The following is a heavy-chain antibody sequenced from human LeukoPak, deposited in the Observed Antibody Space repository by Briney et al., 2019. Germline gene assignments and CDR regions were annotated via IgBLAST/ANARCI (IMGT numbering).Heavy chain of an antibody. V-gene: IGHV3-23*01. D-gene: IGHD2-15*01. J-gene: IGHJ4*02. CDR3: AKGHRYCTSGNCNSAVDY. CDR2: IVGGGGST. Sequence: PGRSLRLSCSMSGFTLSHYAMSWVRQAPGKGLEWVSTIVGGGGSTDYTDSVKGRFTISRDNSKNTLYLQMNSLGAEDTAVYYCAKGHRYCTSGNCNSAVDYWGQGTLVTVSS. CDR1: GFTLSHYA.